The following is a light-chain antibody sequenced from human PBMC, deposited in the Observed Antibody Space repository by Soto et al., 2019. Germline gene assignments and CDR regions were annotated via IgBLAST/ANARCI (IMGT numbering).Light chain of an antibody. CDR1: QDIATF. V-gene: IGKV1-33*01. CDR2: DAS. Sequence: DIQMTQSPSSLSASAGDRITITCQASQDIATFLNWYQQKPGKAPRLLIYDASTLKPGDTSRFSGSGSGTDFTFTISSLQPEDIATYYCQQYDDFPPTFGGGTKVDIK. J-gene: IGKJ4*01. CDR3: QQYDDFPPT.